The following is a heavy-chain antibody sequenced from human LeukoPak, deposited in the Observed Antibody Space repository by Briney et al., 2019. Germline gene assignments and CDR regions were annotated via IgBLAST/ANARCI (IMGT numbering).Heavy chain of an antibody. V-gene: IGHV1-18*01. CDR2: ISAYNGNT. CDR3: AREPAGYSSSRYWFDP. CDR1: GYTFTSYG. Sequence: AASVKVSCKASGYTFTSYGISWVRQAPGQGLEWMGWISAYNGNTNYAQKLQGRVTMTTDTSTSTAYMELRSLRSDDTAVYYCAREPAGYSSSRYWFDPWGQGTLVTVSS. D-gene: IGHD6-13*01. J-gene: IGHJ5*02.